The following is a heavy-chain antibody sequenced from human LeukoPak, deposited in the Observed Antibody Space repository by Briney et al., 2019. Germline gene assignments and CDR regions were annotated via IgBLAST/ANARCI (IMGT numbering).Heavy chain of an antibody. J-gene: IGHJ4*02. V-gene: IGHV3-33*01. D-gene: IGHD3-22*01. CDR3: ARNMYYYDSSGYGTFDY. Sequence: GGSLRPSCAASGFTFSSYGMHWVRQAPGKGLEWVAVIWYDGSNKYYADSVRGRFTISRDNSKNTLYLQMNSLRAEDTAVYYCARNMYYYDSSGYGTFDYWGQGTLVTVSS. CDR1: GFTFSSYG. CDR2: IWYDGSNK.